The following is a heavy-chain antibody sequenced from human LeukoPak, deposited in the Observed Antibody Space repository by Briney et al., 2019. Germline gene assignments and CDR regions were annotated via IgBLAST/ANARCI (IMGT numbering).Heavy chain of an antibody. CDR3: ARDLYYGSGSYYYYYYMDV. D-gene: IGHD3-10*01. J-gene: IGHJ6*03. CDR1: GYTFTGYY. Sequence: ASVKVSCKASGYTFTGYYMHWVRQAPGQGLEWMGWINPNSGGTNYAQKFQGRVTMTRDTSISTAYMDLRRLKSDDTAVYYCARDLYYGSGSYYYYYYMDVWGKGTTVTISS. CDR2: INPNSGGT. V-gene: IGHV1-2*02.